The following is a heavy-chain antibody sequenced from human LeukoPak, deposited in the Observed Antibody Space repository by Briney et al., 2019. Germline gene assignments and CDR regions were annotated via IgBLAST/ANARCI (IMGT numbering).Heavy chain of an antibody. CDR2: IYYSGST. D-gene: IGHD3-9*01. V-gene: IGHV4-59*01. J-gene: IGHJ6*03. CDR3: ARDRYFAYDSSQYYMDV. Sequence: PSETLSLTCTVSGGSISSYYWSWIRQPPGKGLEWIGYIYYSGSTNYNPSLKSRVTTSVDTSKNQFSLKLSSVTAADTAVYYCARDRYFAYDSSQYYMDVWGKGTTVTVSS. CDR1: GGSISSYY.